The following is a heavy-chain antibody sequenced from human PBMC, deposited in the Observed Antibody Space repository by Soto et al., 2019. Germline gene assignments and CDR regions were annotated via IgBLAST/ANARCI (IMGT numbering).Heavy chain of an antibody. CDR3: ARDVGLDSDDFFAY. D-gene: IGHD3-9*01. CDR2: IRGDGGQT. Sequence: GGSLRLSCTASGFAFTSYGMGWVRQAPGKGLQWVSTIRGDGGQTHYTDSVKGRFSISRDNSKNTVYLQMDSLRAEDTAMYFCARDVGLDSDDFFAYWGQGTQVTVSS. CDR1: GFAFTSYG. J-gene: IGHJ4*02. V-gene: IGHV3-23*01.